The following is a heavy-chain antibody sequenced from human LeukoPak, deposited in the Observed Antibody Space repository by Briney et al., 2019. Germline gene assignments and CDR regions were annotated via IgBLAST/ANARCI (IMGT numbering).Heavy chain of an antibody. Sequence: GGSLRLSCAASGFTFSIYNMNWVRQAPGKGLEWVANIKQDGSEKYYVDSVKGRFTISRDNAKNSLYLQMNSLRAEDTAVYYCARGRVLRFLEWFDYWGQGTLVTVSS. V-gene: IGHV3-7*01. CDR1: GFTFSIYN. J-gene: IGHJ4*02. CDR3: ARGRVLRFLEWFDY. D-gene: IGHD3-3*01. CDR2: IKQDGSEK.